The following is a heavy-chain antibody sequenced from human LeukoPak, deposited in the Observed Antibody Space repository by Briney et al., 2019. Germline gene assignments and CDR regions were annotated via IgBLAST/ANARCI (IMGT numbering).Heavy chain of an antibody. CDR2: INHSGST. V-gene: IGHV4-34*01. D-gene: IGHD3-22*01. CDR1: GGSFSGYY. J-gene: IGHJ4*02. CDR3: AKSYYDSSPDY. Sequence: SETLSLTCAVYGGSFSGYYWSWIRQPPGEGLEWIGEINHSGSTNYNPSLKSRVTISVDTSKNQFSLKLNSVTAADTAVYFCAKSYYDSSPDYWGQGTLVTVSS.